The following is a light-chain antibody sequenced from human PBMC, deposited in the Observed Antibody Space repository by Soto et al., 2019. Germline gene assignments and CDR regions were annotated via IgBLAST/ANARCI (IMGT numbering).Light chain of an antibody. J-gene: IGKJ4*01. CDR1: ESISSW. Sequence: DIQMTQSPSTLSASVGDRVTITCRASESISSWLAWYQQKPGKAPSLLIYDASKLKSGVPSRFSGRGSGTEFTLTISSLQPDDSATYYCQQYNGYRLTFGGGTKVELK. CDR3: QQYNGYRLT. CDR2: DAS. V-gene: IGKV1-5*01.